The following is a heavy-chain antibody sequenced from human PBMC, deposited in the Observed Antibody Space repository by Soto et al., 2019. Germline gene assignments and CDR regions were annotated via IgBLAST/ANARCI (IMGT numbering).Heavy chain of an antibody. CDR1: GYSFTNHL. CDR2: IYPADSDI. Sequence: GESLKISCKGSGYSFTNHLIDWVRQIPGKGLQWMGVIYPADSDIKYSPSFQGHVTLSVDKSTSTAYLQWSGLKASDTGVYFCARRIYGANDYWGQGTQVTVSS. J-gene: IGHJ4*02. V-gene: IGHV5-51*01. CDR3: ARRIYGANDY. D-gene: IGHD4-17*01.